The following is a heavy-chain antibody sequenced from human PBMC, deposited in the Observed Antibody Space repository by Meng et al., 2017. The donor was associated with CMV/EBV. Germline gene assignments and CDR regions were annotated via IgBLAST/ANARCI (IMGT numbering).Heavy chain of an antibody. CDR1: GGSFSGYY. V-gene: IGHV4-34*01. Sequence: SQTLSLTCAVYGGSFSGYYWSWIRQPPGKGLEWIGEINHSGSTNYNPSLKSRVTISVDTSKNQFSLKLSSVTAAETAVYYCARVVPAAIGGRGGPFDYWSQGTLVTVSS. J-gene: IGHJ4*02. CDR3: ARVVPAAIGGRGGPFDY. D-gene: IGHD2-2*02. CDR2: INHSGST.